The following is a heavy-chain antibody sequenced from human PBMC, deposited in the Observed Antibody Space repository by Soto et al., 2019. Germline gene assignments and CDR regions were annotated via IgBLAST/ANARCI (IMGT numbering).Heavy chain of an antibody. D-gene: IGHD2-2*01. Sequence: GGSLRLSCAASGFTFSNAWMNWVRQAPGKGLEWVGRIKSKTDGGTTDYAAPVKGRFTISRDDSKNTLYLQMNSLKTEDTAVYYCTTIGSGSTSYYVPYYYGIDVWGQGTTVTVSS. V-gene: IGHV3-15*07. CDR1: GFTFSNAW. CDR2: IKSKTDGGTT. CDR3: TTIGSGSTSYYVPYYYGIDV. J-gene: IGHJ6*02.